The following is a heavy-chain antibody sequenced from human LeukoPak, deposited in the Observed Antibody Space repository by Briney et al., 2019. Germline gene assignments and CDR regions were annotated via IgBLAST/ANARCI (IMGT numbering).Heavy chain of an antibody. CDR3: AKWAGVYDYDSSGYLSGFDY. CDR1: GFTFSSYG. D-gene: IGHD3-22*01. V-gene: IGHV3-30*18. J-gene: IGHJ4*02. Sequence: GRSLRLSCAASGFTFSSYGMHWVRQAPGKGLEWVAVMSFDGSHTYYADSVKGRFTISRDNSKNTLYLQMNSLRAEDTAVYYCAKWAGVYDYDSSGYLSGFDYWGQGTLVIVSS. CDR2: MSFDGSHT.